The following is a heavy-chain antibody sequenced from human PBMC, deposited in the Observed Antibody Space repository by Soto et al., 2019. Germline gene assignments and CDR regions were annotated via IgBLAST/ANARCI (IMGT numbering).Heavy chain of an antibody. CDR3: AREHSNYGMDV. Sequence: QLQLQESGSGLVKPSQTLSLTCAVSGGSISSGGYSWSWIRQPPGKGLEWIGYIYHSGSTYYNPSLKSRVTISLDRSKNQISLKLSSVTAADTAVYYCAREHSNYGMDVWGQGTTVTVSS. CDR1: GGSISSGGYS. CDR2: IYHSGST. D-gene: IGHD4-4*01. V-gene: IGHV4-30-2*01. J-gene: IGHJ6*02.